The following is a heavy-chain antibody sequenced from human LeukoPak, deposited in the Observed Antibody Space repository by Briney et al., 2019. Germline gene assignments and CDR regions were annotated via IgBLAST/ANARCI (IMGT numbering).Heavy chain of an antibody. CDR2: IWYDGSSK. J-gene: IGHJ6*02. CDR1: GFTFSSYG. V-gene: IGHV3-33*01. CDR3: ARGGGLDV. D-gene: IGHD3-16*01. Sequence: GRSLRLSCAASGFTFSSYGMHWVRQAPGKGLDWVAVIWYDGSSKSYADSVTGRFTISRDNSKNSLYLQMSNLRAEDTAVYFCARGGGLDVWGQGATVTVSS.